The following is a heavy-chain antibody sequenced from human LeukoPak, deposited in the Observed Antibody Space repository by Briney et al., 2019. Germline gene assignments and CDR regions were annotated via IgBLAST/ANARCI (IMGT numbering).Heavy chain of an antibody. J-gene: IGHJ6*03. V-gene: IGHV3-7*01. CDR1: GFTFSSYW. D-gene: IGHD6-13*01. Sequence: GGSLRLSCAASGFTFSSYWMSWVRQAPGKGLEWVANIKQDGSEKYYVDSVKGRFTISRDNAKNSLYLQMNSLRAEDTAVYYCARDRYSSSWRGYYYMDVWGKGTTVTVSS. CDR3: ARDRYSSSWRGYYYMDV. CDR2: IKQDGSEK.